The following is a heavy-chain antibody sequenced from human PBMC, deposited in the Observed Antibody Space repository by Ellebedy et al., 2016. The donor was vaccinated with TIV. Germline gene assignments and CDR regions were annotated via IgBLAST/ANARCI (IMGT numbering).Heavy chain of an antibody. CDR2: IYYSGST. J-gene: IGHJ4*02. CDR1: GGSISSSSYY. V-gene: IGHV4-39*01. CDR3: AREPALTVTTLTGADY. D-gene: IGHD4-17*01. Sequence: MPSETLSLTCTVSGGSISSSSYYWGWIRQPPGKGLEWIVSIYYSGSTYYNPSLKSRVTISVDTSKNQFSLKLSSVTAADTAVYYCAREPALTVTTLTGADYWGQGTLVTVSS.